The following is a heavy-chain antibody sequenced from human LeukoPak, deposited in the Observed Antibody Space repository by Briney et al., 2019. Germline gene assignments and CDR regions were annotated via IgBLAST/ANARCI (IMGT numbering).Heavy chain of an antibody. Sequence: ASVSVSCKASGYTFTGYYMHWVRQAPGQGLEWMGWINPNSGGTNYAQKFQGRVTMTRDTSISTAYMELNRLISDDTAVYYCAKAKGRGPLFDYWGQGTLVAVSS. CDR3: AKAKGRGPLFDY. CDR1: GYTFTGYY. V-gene: IGHV1-2*02. J-gene: IGHJ4*02. CDR2: INPNSGGT. D-gene: IGHD3-10*01.